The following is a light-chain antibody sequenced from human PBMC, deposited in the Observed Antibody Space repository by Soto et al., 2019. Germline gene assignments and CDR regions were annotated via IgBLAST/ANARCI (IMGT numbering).Light chain of an antibody. Sequence: DIQMTQSPSTLSASVGERVTITCRASQSISSWLAWYQQKPGKAPKLLIYKASDLEGGVPSRFSGSGSGTEFTLTISSLQPDDFATYYCQQYGSYSSWTFGQGTKVDIK. CDR3: QQYGSYSSWT. CDR2: KAS. J-gene: IGKJ1*01. CDR1: QSISSW. V-gene: IGKV1-5*03.